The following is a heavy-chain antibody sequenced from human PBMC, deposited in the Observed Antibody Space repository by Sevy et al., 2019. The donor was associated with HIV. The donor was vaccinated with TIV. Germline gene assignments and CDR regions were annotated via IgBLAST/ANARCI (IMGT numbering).Heavy chain of an antibody. J-gene: IGHJ5*02. Sequence: SETLSLTCTVSGYSISSGYYWGWIRQPPGKGLEWIGSIYHSGSTYYNPSLKSRVTISVDTSKNQFSLKLSSVTAADTAVYYCAREASRGYPYPTGYNWFDPWGQGTLVTVSS. V-gene: IGHV4-38-2*02. CDR1: GYSISSGYY. D-gene: IGHD3-22*01. CDR2: IYHSGST. CDR3: AREASRGYPYPTGYNWFDP.